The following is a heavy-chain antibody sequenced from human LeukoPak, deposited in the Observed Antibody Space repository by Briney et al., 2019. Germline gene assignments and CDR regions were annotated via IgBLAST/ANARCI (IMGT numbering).Heavy chain of an antibody. CDR3: ARQTGYNYAYFDQ. CDR1: GGSISSSSYY. CDR2: IYYSGST. J-gene: IGHJ4*02. Sequence: PSETLSLTCTVSGGSISSSSYYWGWIRQPPGKGLEWIGSIYYSGSTYYNPSLKSRVTISVDTSKNQFSLRLSSVTATDTAVYYCARQTGYNYAYFDQWGRGALVTVSS. V-gene: IGHV4-39*01. D-gene: IGHD5-18*01.